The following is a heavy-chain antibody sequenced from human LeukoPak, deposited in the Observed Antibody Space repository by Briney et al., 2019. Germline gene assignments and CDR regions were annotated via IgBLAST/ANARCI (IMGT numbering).Heavy chain of an antibody. CDR2: IYYSGST. D-gene: IGHD3-10*01. J-gene: IGHJ5*02. V-gene: IGHV4-39*02. CDR1: GGSISSSSYY. CDR3: ARETSYGSGRRYWSA. Sequence: PSETLSLTCTVSGGSISSSSYYWGWIRQPPGKGLEWIGSIYYSGSTYYNPSLKSRVTISVDTSKNQFSLKLSSVTAADTAVYYCARETSYGSGRRYWSAWGQGTLVTVSS.